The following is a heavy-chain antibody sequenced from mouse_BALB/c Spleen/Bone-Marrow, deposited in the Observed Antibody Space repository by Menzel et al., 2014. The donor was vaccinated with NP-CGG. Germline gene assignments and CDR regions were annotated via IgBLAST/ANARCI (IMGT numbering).Heavy chain of an antibody. J-gene: IGHJ2*01. D-gene: IGHD3-2*02. CDR3: TRRPLQANSYFDC. CDR2: ISSGGSST. Sequence: EVMLVGSGGDLVKPGGSLKLSCVASGFTFSSYGMSWVRQTPDKRLEWVATISSGGSSTYYPASVQGRFTISRDNAKSTLYLQMSSLNSEDTAMYYCTRRPLQANSYFDCWGQGTTLTVSS. V-gene: IGHV5-6*02. CDR1: GFTFSSYG.